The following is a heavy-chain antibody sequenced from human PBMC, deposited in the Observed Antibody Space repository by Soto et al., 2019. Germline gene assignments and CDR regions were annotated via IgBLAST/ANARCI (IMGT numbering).Heavy chain of an antibody. CDR1: GGSISSGGYS. D-gene: IGHD6-19*01. CDR2: IYHSGST. Sequence: PSETLSLTCAVSGGSISSGGYSWSWIRQPPGKGLEWIGYIYHSGSTYYNPSLKSRVTISVDRSKNQFSLKLSSVTAADTAVYYCARHDGFSSGWIFGYWGHGTLVTVSS. CDR3: ARHDGFSSGWIFGY. J-gene: IGHJ4*01. V-gene: IGHV4-30-2*01.